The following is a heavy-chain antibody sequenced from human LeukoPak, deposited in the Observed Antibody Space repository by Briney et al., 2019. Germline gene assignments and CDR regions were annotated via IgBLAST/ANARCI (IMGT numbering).Heavy chain of an antibody. CDR1: GFTVSSNY. D-gene: IGHD6-13*01. J-gene: IGHJ4*02. V-gene: IGHV3-66*01. CDR3: ARESKQQLAGDFDY. CDR2: IYSGGST. Sequence: GGSLRLSCAASGFTVSSNYMSWARQAPGKGLEWVSVIYSGGSTYYADSVKGRFTISRDNSKNTLYLQMNSLRAEDTAVYYCARESKQQLAGDFDYWGQGGQVAVSS.